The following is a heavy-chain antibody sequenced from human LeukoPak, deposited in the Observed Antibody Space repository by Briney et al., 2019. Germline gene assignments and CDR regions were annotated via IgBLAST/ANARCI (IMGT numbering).Heavy chain of an antibody. CDR1: GYSISSGYY. J-gene: IGHJ6*03. D-gene: IGHD2-2*01. V-gene: IGHV4-38-2*01. CDR3: ARQRPRYCSSTSCYRDYYMDV. CDR2: IYHSGST. Sequence: SETLSLTCAVSGYSISSGYYWGWIRQPPGKGLEWIGSIYHSGSTYYNPSLKSRVTISVDTSKNQFSLKLSSVTAADTAVYYCARQRPRYCSSTSCYRDYYMDVWGKGTTVTVSS.